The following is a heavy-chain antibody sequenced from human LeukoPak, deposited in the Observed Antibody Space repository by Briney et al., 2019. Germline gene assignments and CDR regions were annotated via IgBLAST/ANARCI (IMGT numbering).Heavy chain of an antibody. CDR1: GGSVSSSTYY. J-gene: IGHJ4*02. CDR3: ARARVITHDFDY. D-gene: IGHD4-17*01. V-gene: IGHV4-61*01. CDR2: IYNSGST. Sequence: SETLSLTCTVSGGSVSSSTYYWNWIRQPPGKGLEWIGYIYNSGSTNYNASLKSRVTISVDTPKNQFSLKLSSVTAADTAVYYCARARVITHDFDYWGQGTLVTVSS.